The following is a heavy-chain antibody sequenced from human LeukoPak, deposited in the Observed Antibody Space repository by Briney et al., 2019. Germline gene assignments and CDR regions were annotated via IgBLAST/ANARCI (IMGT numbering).Heavy chain of an antibody. Sequence: ASVTVSCKASGYTFTSYGISWVRQAPGQGLEWMGWISAYNGNTNYAQKLQGRVTMTTDTSTSTAYMELRSLRSDDTAVYYCARVVVSYYYYYGMDVWGQGTTVTVSS. V-gene: IGHV1-18*01. CDR3: ARVVVSYYYYYGMDV. J-gene: IGHJ6*02. D-gene: IGHD2-2*01. CDR2: ISAYNGNT. CDR1: GYTFTSYG.